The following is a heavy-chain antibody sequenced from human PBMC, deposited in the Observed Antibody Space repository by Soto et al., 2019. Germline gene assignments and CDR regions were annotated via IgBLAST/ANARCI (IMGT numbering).Heavy chain of an antibody. CDR3: TTDYSSSPYYYYYGMDV. J-gene: IGHJ6*02. V-gene: IGHV3-15*01. CDR1: GFTFSNAW. D-gene: IGHD6-6*01. Sequence: EVQLVESGGGLVKPGGSLRLSCAASGFTFSNAWMSWVRQAPGKGLEWVGRIKSKTDGGTTDYAAPVKGRFTISRDDSKNTLYLQMNSLKTEDTAVYYCTTDYSSSPYYYYYGMDVWGQGNTVTVSS. CDR2: IKSKTDGGTT.